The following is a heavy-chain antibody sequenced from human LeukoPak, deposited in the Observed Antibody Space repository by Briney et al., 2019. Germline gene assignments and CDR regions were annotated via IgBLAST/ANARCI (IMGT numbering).Heavy chain of an antibody. D-gene: IGHD6-13*01. V-gene: IGHV4-4*07. J-gene: IGHJ4*02. CDR2: IYTSGST. CDR1: GGSISSYY. CDR3: AKALSSALYSSSWYPFDY. Sequence: SETLSLTCTVSGGSISSYYWSWIRQPAGKGLEWIGRIYTSGSTNYNPSLKSRVTMSVDTSKNQFSLKLSSVTAADTTVYYCAKALSSALYSSSWYPFDYWGQGTLVTVSS.